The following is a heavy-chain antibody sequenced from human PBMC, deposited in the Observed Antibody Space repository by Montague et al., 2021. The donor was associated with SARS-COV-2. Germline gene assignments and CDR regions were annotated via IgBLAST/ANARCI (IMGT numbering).Heavy chain of an antibody. CDR3: ARGTGQHITLFEIVRNYWYYDV. V-gene: IGHV4-34*01. J-gene: IGHJ2*01. CDR1: GGGHCRGT. D-gene: IGHD2/OR15-2a*01. CDR2: SMHNEGT. Sequence: SETLSLTCPCYGGGHCRGTWGRIGRAPGCTPVTVADSMHNEGTNYSPSLKSRVALSVDRSKNQFSLRLNSVTTADTAVYYCARGTGQHITLFEIVRNYWYYDVWGGGTLITV.